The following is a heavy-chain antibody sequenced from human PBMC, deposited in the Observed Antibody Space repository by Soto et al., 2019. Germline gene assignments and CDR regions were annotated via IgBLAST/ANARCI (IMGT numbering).Heavy chain of an antibody. CDR2: ISYDGDNK. J-gene: IGHJ6*02. Sequence: QVQLVESGGGVVQPGRSLRLSCAASGVTFSYHALNWVRQAPGKGLEWVAVISYDGDNKYIAESVKGRFTISRDNSKNTVSLQMNGLRAEDTAMYFCARGTTTSAFSAMDVWGQGTTVTVSS. CDR1: GVTFSYHA. V-gene: IGHV3-30-3*01. CDR3: ARGTTTSAFSAMDV. D-gene: IGHD1-1*01.